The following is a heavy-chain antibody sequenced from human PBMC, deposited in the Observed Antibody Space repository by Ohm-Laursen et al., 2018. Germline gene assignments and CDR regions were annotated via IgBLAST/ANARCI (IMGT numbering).Heavy chain of an antibody. Sequence: SLRLSCAASGFTFSTCAMNWVRQAPGKGLEWVSAISRSGDSTYYADSVKGRFTISRDNSKNTLYLQMNSLRAEDTALYHCARVPGWLDDYYYYGMDVWDQGTTVTVSS. CDR1: GFTFSTCA. V-gene: IGHV3-23*01. CDR2: ISRSGDST. J-gene: IGHJ6*02. D-gene: IGHD6-19*01. CDR3: ARVPGWLDDYYYYGMDV.